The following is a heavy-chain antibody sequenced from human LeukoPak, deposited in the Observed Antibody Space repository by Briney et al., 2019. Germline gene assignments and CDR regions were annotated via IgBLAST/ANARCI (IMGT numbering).Heavy chain of an antibody. CDR1: GGTFSSYA. CDR3: ALRGGPDDAFDI. Sequence: ASVKVSCKASGGTFSSYAISWVRQAPGQGLEWMGRIIPILGIANYAQKFQGRVTITADKSTSTAYMELSSLRSEDTAVYYCALRGGPDDAFDIWGQGTMVTVSS. CDR2: IIPILGIA. V-gene: IGHV1-69*04. J-gene: IGHJ3*02. D-gene: IGHD6-25*01.